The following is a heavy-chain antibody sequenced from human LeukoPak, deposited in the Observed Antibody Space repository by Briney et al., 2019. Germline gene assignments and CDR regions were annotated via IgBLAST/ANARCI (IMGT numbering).Heavy chain of an antibody. CDR3: ARHYGP. Sequence: SETLSLTCTVSGDSITSYYWNWIRQPPGKGLEWIGSIYYSGSTYYNPSLKSRVTISVDTSKNQFSLKLNSVTATDTAVYYCARHYGPWGQGTLVTVSS. CDR1: GDSITSYY. J-gene: IGHJ4*02. D-gene: IGHD3-10*01. CDR2: IYYSGST. V-gene: IGHV4-59*08.